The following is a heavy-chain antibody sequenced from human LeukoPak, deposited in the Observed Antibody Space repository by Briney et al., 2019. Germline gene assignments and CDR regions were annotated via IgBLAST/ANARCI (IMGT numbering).Heavy chain of an antibody. V-gene: IGHV1-2*02. Sequence: ASVKVSCKASGYTFTGYYMHWVRQAPGQGLEWMGWINPNSGGTNYAQKFQGRVTMTRDTSISTAYMELSRLRSDDTAVYYCARTFSSSWTLGMDVWGQGTTVTVSS. J-gene: IGHJ6*02. CDR1: GYTFTGYY. CDR2: INPNSGGT. D-gene: IGHD6-13*01. CDR3: ARTFSSSWTLGMDV.